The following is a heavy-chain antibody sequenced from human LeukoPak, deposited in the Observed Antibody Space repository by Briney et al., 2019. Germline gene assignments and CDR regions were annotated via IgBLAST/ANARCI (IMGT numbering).Heavy chain of an antibody. D-gene: IGHD1-26*01. V-gene: IGHV3-9*03. Sequence: ALRLSCAASGFTFDEYARHWVRQAPGKGLEWVSGISWNSGSIGYAVSVKGRFTISRDNAKNLLYLQMNSLRAEDMALYYCAKDIGGSYSSFFDYWGQGTLVTVSS. CDR2: ISWNSGSI. CDR3: AKDIGGSYSSFFDY. CDR1: GFTFDEYA. J-gene: IGHJ4*02.